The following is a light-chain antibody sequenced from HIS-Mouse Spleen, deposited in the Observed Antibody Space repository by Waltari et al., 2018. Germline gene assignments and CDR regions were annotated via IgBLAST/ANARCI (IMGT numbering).Light chain of an antibody. J-gene: IGLJ1*01. V-gene: IGLV2-11*01. CDR2: DVR. Sequence: QSALTQPRSVSGSPGQSVTISCTGTSSDVGGYNYVSWYQQHPGKSPKLMIYDVRKRPSGVPDRFSGSKSGNTASLTISGLQAEDEADYYCCSYAGSYTGVFGTGTKVTVL. CDR3: CSYAGSYTGV. CDR1: SSDVGGYNY.